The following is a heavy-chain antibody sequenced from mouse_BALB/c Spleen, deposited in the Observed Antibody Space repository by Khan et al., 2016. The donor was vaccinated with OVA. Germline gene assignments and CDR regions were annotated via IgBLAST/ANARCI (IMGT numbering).Heavy chain of an antibody. CDR2: ISSGGSYT. V-gene: IGHV5-6-4*01. J-gene: IGHJ2*01. CDR3: TVHRGYYGSSPDFDY. Sequence: EVHLVESGGGLVRPGGSLKLSCAASGFSFSSYSMSWVRQTPEKRLEWVATISSGGSYTYYPDSVKGRFTISRDNAKNTPHLQVNSLRSEATATYYCTVHRGYYGSSPDFDYWGQGTTLTVSS. D-gene: IGHD1-1*01. CDR1: GFSFSSYS.